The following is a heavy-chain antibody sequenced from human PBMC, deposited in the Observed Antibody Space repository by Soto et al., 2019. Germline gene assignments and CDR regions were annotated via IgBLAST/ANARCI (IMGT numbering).Heavy chain of an antibody. Sequence: SETLSLTCTVSGGSISSDYWSWIRQPPGKGLEWIGYIYYSGSTNYNPSLKSRVTISVDTSKNQFSLKLSSVTAADTAVYYCATLGYCSGGSCYKWFDPWGQGTLVTVSS. CDR1: GGSISSDY. D-gene: IGHD2-15*01. CDR3: ATLGYCSGGSCYKWFDP. V-gene: IGHV4-59*08. J-gene: IGHJ5*02. CDR2: IYYSGST.